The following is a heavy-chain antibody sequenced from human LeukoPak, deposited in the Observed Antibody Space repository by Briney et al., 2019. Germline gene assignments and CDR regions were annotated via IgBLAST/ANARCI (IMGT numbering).Heavy chain of an antibody. J-gene: IGHJ4*02. CDR1: GFTFSSYG. Sequence: PGRSLRLSCAASGFTFSSYGMHWVRQAPGKGLEWVAVIWYDGSNKYYADSVKGRFTISRDNSKNTLYLQMNSLRAEDTAVYYCAREFELTYYFDYWGQGTLFTVSS. V-gene: IGHV3-33*01. CDR3: AREFELTYYFDY. D-gene: IGHD3-16*01. CDR2: IWYDGSNK.